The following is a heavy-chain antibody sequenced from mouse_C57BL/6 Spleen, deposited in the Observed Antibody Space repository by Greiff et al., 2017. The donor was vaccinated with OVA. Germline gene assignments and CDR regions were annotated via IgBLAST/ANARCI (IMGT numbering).Heavy chain of an antibody. V-gene: IGHV1-59*01. CDR2: IDPSDSYT. CDR1: GYTFTSYW. CDR3: ASTRDGYLDY. D-gene: IGHD3-1*01. J-gene: IGHJ2*01. Sequence: VQLQQPGAELVRPGTSVKLSCKASGYTFTSYWMHWVKQRPGQGLEWIGVIDPSDSYTNYNQKFKGKATLTVDTSSSTAYMQLSSLTSEDSAVYYCASTRDGYLDYWGQGTTLTVSS.